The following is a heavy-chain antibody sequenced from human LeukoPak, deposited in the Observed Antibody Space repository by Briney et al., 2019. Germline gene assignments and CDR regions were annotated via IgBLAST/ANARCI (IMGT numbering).Heavy chain of an antibody. CDR1: GFTFSSYA. CDR2: ISWNSGSI. CDR3: AKDRSGSYYYYYGMDV. Sequence: GGSLRLSCAASGFTFSSYAMHWVRQAPGKGLEWVSGISWNSGSISYADSVKGRFTISRDNAKNSLYLQMNSLRAEDTALYYCAKDRSGSYYYYYGMDVWGQGTTVTVSS. J-gene: IGHJ6*02. V-gene: IGHV3-9*01. D-gene: IGHD1-26*01.